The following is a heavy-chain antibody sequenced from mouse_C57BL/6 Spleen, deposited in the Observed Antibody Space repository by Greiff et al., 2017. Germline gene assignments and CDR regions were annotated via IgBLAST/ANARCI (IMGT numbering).Heavy chain of an antibody. CDR2: IHPNSGST. D-gene: IGHD1-1*01. Sequence: VQLQQPGAELVKPGASVKLSCKASGYTFTSYWMHWVKQRPGQGLEWIGMIHPNSGSTNYNEKFKSKATLTVDKSSSTAYMQLSSLTSEDSAVYYCARSHYYGSFYFDYWGQGTTLTVSS. V-gene: IGHV1-64*01. J-gene: IGHJ2*01. CDR3: ARSHYYGSFYFDY. CDR1: GYTFTSYW.